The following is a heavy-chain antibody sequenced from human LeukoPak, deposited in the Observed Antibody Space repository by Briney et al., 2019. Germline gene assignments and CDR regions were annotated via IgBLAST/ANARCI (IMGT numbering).Heavy chain of an antibody. Sequence: TSETLSLTCTVSGGSISSGDYYWNWIRQHPGKGLEWIGHIYYSGSTYYKPSLKSRVTISVDTSKNQFSLKLRSVTAADTAVYYCARGYCSSISCFTNDWFDPWGQGTLVTVSS. CDR2: IYYSGST. CDR3: ARGYCSSISCFTNDWFDP. J-gene: IGHJ5*02. D-gene: IGHD2-2*02. V-gene: IGHV4-31*03. CDR1: GGSISSGDYY.